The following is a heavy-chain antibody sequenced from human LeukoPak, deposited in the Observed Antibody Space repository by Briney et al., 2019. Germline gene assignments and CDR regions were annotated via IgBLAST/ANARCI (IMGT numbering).Heavy chain of an antibody. CDR3: AREAYYYDSSGYGDI. Sequence: PGGSLRLSCAASGFTFSSYAMHWVRQAPGKGLEWVAVISYDGSNKYYADSVKGRFTISRDNSKNTLYLQMNSLRAEDTAVYYCAREAYYYDSSGYGDIWGHGTMVTVSS. CDR2: ISYDGSNK. D-gene: IGHD3-22*01. J-gene: IGHJ3*02. CDR1: GFTFSSYA. V-gene: IGHV3-30-3*01.